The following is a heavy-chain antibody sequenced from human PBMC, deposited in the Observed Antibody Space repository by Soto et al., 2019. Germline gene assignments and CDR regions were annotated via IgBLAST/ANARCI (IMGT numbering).Heavy chain of an antibody. CDR1: GDSISAYS. CDR3: TKEENLGRWQHPFDF. D-gene: IGHD7-27*01. V-gene: IGHV4-59*01. Sequence: SETLSLTCTVSGDSISAYSWSWVRQPPGKGLEWIGNIHYNGNTKYNPSLKSRVTMSVDTSKNQFSLKLISVTAADTAKYFCTKEENLGRWQHPFDFWARGPWSPSPQ. CDR2: IHYNGNT. J-gene: IGHJ4*02.